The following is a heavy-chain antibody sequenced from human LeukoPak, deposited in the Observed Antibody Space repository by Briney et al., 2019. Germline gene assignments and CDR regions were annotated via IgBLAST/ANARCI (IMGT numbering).Heavy chain of an antibody. V-gene: IGHV3-23*01. CDR2: ISGSGGST. Sequence: GSLRLSWAASGFTFSSYAMSWGRQAPGEGLEWVPAISGSGGSTYYADSVKGRFTISRDNSKNTLYLQMNSLRAEDTAVYYRAKQRDYGDYVPLDYWGQGTLVTVSS. J-gene: IGHJ4*02. CDR1: GFTFSSYA. CDR3: AKQRDYGDYVPLDY. D-gene: IGHD4-17*01.